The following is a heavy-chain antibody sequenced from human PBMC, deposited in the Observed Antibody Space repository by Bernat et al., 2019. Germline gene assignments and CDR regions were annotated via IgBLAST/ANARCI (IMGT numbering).Heavy chain of an antibody. Sequence: EVHLVESGGGLVKPGGSLRLSCAGSGFTFSNAWMNWVRQAPGKGLEWVGRIKSKPNGGTTDYAAPASGRFTISRDDSKSTVYLQMNSLKTEDTAVYYCSTGGYYMDYWGQGTLVTVSS. V-gene: IGHV3-15*07. CDR1: GFTFSNAW. CDR2: IKSKPNGGTT. J-gene: IGHJ4*02. D-gene: IGHD6-25*01. CDR3: STGGYYMDY.